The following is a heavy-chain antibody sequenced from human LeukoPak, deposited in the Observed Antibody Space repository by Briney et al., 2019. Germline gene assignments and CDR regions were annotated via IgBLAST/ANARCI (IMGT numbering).Heavy chain of an antibody. CDR1: GFTFTSSA. CDR2: IVVGSGNT. V-gene: IGHV1-58*01. J-gene: IGHJ4*02. D-gene: IGHD5-18*01. CDR3: AAAGYSYGVYYFDY. Sequence: GTSVKVSCKASGFTFTSSAVQWVRQARGQRLEWIGWIVVGSGNTNYAQKFQERVTITRDMSTSTAYMELSSLRSEGTAVYYCAAAGYSYGVYYFDYWGQGTLVTVSS.